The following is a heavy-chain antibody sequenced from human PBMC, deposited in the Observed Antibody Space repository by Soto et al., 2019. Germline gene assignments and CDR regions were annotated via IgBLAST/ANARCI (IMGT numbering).Heavy chain of an antibody. CDR2: IKSRTDGGTT. CDR1: GLTFSNAW. CDR3: TTQNYYVSSGSFLS. D-gene: IGHD3-22*01. V-gene: IGHV3-15*01. Sequence: EVQLVESGGGLVKPGGSLRLSCAVSGLTFSNAWMTWVRQAPGKGLEWVGRIKSRTDGGTTDFAAPVTGRFTISGDDSKTTPYLQMNSLKTEDTAVYYCTTQNYYVSSGSFLSWCQATLVSVAS. J-gene: IGHJ4*02.